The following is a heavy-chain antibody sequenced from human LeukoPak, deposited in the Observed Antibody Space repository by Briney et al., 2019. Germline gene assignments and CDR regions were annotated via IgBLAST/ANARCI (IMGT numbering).Heavy chain of an antibody. CDR1: GGSISSDNW. J-gene: IGHJ4*02. Sequence: PSETLSLTCAVSGGSISSDNWWSWVRQPPGKGLEWIGEIYHSGSTNYSPSLKSRVTISVDKSKNQFSLKLSSVTSADTAVYYCARRSSGEGLFDYWGQGTLVTVSS. V-gene: IGHV4-4*02. CDR2: IYHSGST. CDR3: ARRSSGEGLFDY. D-gene: IGHD3-22*01.